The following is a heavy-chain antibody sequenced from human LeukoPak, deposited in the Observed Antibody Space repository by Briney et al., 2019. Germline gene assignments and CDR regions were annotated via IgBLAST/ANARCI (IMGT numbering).Heavy chain of an antibody. CDR3: AKAIYDSSGYYDY. V-gene: IGHV3-23*01. CDR2: ISDSGGST. D-gene: IGHD3-22*01. J-gene: IGHJ4*02. Sequence: PGGSLRLSCAASGFTFSSYAMSWVRQAPGKGLEWVSGISDSGGSTYYADSVEGRFTISRDNSKNTLYLQMNSLRAEDTAVYYCAKAIYDSSGYYDYWGQGTLVTVSS. CDR1: GFTFSSYA.